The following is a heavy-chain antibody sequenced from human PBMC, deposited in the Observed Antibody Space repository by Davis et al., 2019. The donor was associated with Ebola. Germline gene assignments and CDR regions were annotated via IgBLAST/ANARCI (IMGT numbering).Heavy chain of an antibody. D-gene: IGHD4-17*01. V-gene: IGHV3-74*01. CDR3: AKSDYADRFYFDY. Sequence: HTGGSLRLSCAASGFTFNSYWMHWVRQAPGKGLVWVSQIHSDGSSTNYADSVKGRFTVSRDNYNNTVYLQMNSLRAEDTAVYYCAKSDYADRFYFDYWGQGTLVTVSS. J-gene: IGHJ4*02. CDR2: IHSDGSST. CDR1: GFTFNSYW.